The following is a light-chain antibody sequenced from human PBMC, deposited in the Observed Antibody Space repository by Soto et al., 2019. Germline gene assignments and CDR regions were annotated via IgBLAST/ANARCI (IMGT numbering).Light chain of an antibody. J-gene: IGKJ1*01. CDR3: QQYGSSPQT. CDR2: GAS. Sequence: EIVMTQSPATLSVSPGERASLSCRASQSISGALAWYQQKPGQAPRLLIYGASSRATGIPDRFSGSGSGTDFTLTISRLEPEDFAVYYCQQYGSSPQTFGQGTKVDIK. CDR1: QSISGA. V-gene: IGKV3-20*01.